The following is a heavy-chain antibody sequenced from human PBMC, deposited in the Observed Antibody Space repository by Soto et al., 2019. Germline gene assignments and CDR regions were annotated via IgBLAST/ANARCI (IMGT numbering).Heavy chain of an antibody. CDR1: GFIFSDHL. J-gene: IGHJ4*02. CDR3: ASDLSGSDIVY. Sequence: EVQLVASGGGLVQPGGSLRLSCAASGFIFSDHLMDWVRQSPRKGLEWVGRTRNKASGYITQYAASVKGRFTISRDESQNLLYLQMNSLRTEDTAVYYCASDLSGSDIVYWGQGTLVTVSS. CDR2: TRNKASGYIT. V-gene: IGHV3-72*01. D-gene: IGHD1-26*01.